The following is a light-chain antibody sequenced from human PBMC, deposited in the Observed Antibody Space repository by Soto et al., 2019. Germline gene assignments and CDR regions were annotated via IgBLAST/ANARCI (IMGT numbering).Light chain of an antibody. CDR2: KAS. CDR3: QQYNSYSRT. Sequence: DIQLTQSPSTLSASVGEIVTLICRASQSVSSWLAWYQQKPGKAPRLLIYKASSLHSGVPSRFRGSGSGTEFTLTISSLQPDDVATYYCQQYNSYSRTLGQGTKVDI. V-gene: IGKV1-5*03. CDR1: QSVSSW. J-gene: IGKJ1*01.